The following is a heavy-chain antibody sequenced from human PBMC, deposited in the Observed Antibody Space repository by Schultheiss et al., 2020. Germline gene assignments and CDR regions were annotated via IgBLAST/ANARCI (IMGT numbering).Heavy chain of an antibody. V-gene: IGHV3-30-3*01. Sequence: GGSLRLSCAASGFTFSSYAMHWVRQAPGKGLEWVAVISYDGSNKYYADSVKGRFTISRDNSKNTLYLQMNSLRAEDTAVYYCAREGEYQPAGYYYYGMDVWGQGTTVNVYS. D-gene: IGHD2-2*01. J-gene: IGHJ6*02. CDR3: AREGEYQPAGYYYYGMDV. CDR2: ISYDGSNK. CDR1: GFTFSSYA.